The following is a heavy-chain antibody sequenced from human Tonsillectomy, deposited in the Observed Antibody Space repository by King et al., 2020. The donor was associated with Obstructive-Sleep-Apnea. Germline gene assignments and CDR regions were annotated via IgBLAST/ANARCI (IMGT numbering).Heavy chain of an antibody. J-gene: IGHJ3*02. V-gene: IGHV4-59*01. D-gene: IGHD6-19*01. CDR3: ARVVHSSGWYRGAFDI. Sequence: QLQESGPGLVKPSETLSLTCTVSCGSISSYYWSWIRQPPGKGLEWIGYIYYSGSTNYNPSLKSRVTISVDTSKNQFYLKLSSVTAADTAVYYCARVVHSSGWYRGAFDIWGQGTMVTVSS. CDR2: IYYSGST. CDR1: CGSISSYY.